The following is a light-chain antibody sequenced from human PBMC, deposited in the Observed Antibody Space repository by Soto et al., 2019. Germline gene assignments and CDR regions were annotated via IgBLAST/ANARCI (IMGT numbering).Light chain of an antibody. CDR3: QQVDSYPRT. CDR1: QGIGTY. J-gene: IGKJ1*01. V-gene: IGKV1-9*01. CDR2: ASS. Sequence: DIKMTQSPSFLSASVGDRVTVTCRASQGIGTYLVWYQQKSGKAPTVLIYASSTLQTGVPSRFSGSGSGTDFSLTISSLHPEDVATYYCQQVDSYPRTFGQGSKVDIK.